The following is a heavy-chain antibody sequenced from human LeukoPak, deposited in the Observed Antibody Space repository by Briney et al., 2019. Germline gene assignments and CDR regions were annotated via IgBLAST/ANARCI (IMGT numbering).Heavy chain of an antibody. D-gene: IGHD2-2*01. V-gene: IGHV3-7*01. CDR2: IKQDGSEK. J-gene: IGHJ6*02. Sequence: GGSLRLSCVASGFTFSKYWMSWVRQAPGKGLEWVANIKQDGSEKYYVDSVKGQFTISRDNAQNSLYLQMNSLRADDTAVYYCARDFCSSTTCSLYYGMDVWGQGTTVTVSS. CDR1: GFTFSKYW. CDR3: ARDFCSSTTCSLYYGMDV.